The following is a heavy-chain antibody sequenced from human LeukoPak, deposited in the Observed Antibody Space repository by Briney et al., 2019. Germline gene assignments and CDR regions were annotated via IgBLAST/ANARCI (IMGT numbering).Heavy chain of an antibody. V-gene: IGHV4-59*01. CDR1: GGSISSYY. Sequence: SETLSLTCTVSGGSISSYYWSWIRQPPGKGLEWIGYIYYGGSTNYNPSLKSRVTISVDTSKNQFSLKLSSVTAADTAVYYCARAIGSSPSHSDFDYWGQGTLVTVSP. J-gene: IGHJ4*02. CDR2: IYYGGST. D-gene: IGHD6-6*01. CDR3: ARAIGSSPSHSDFDY.